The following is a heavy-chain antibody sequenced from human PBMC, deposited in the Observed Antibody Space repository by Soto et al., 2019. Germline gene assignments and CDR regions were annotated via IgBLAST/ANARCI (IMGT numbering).Heavy chain of an antibody. CDR1: GYTFTSYG. V-gene: IGHV1-18*01. CDR2: ISAYNGNT. Sequence: ASVKVSCKASGYTFTSYGISWVRQAPGQGLEWMGWISAYNGNTNYAQKLQGRVTMTTDTSTSSAYMELRSLRSDDTAVYYCARARSGWYVGLYYFDYWGQGTLVTVSS. J-gene: IGHJ4*02. CDR3: ARARSGWYVGLYYFDY. D-gene: IGHD6-19*01.